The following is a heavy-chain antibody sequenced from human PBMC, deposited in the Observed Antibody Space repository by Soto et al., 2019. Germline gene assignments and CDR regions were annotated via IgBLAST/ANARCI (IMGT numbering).Heavy chain of an antibody. CDR2: IIPIFGTA. D-gene: IGHD2-2*02. V-gene: IGHV1-69*01. CDR3: ARDGCSSTSCYTDCYYGMDV. Sequence: QVQLVQSGAEVKKPGSSVKVSCKASGGTFSSYAISWVRQAPGQGLEWMGGIIPIFGTANYAQKFQGRVTITADESTSTAYMELSSLRSEDTAVYYCARDGCSSTSCYTDCYYGMDVWGQGATVTVSS. CDR1: GGTFSSYA. J-gene: IGHJ6*02.